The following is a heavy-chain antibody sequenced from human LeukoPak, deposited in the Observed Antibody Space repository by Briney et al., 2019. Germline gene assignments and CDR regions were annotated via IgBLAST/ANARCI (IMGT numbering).Heavy chain of an antibody. D-gene: IGHD6-6*01. CDR1: GFTVRNNY. CDR3: ARDPPAVAANTYG. J-gene: IGHJ4*02. CDR2: IYSGGAT. Sequence: GGSLRLSCAASGFTVRNNYMRWVRQAPGKGLEWGSLIYSGGATFYADAVKGRFTISRDGSKNTLYLQMNGLRAEDTAVYYCARDPPAVAANTYGWGQGTLVTVSS. V-gene: IGHV3-66*01.